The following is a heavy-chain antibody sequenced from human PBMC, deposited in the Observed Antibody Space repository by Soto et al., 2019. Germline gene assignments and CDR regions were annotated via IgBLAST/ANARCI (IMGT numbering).Heavy chain of an antibody. V-gene: IGHV1-69*01. CDR2: IIPIFGTA. J-gene: IGHJ4*02. D-gene: IGHD6-19*01. CDR1: GGTFSSYA. CDR3: STGYSSGWITFNFDY. Sequence: QVQLVQSGAEVKKPGSSVKVSCKASGGTFSSYAISWVRLAPGQGLEWMGGIIPIFGTANYAQKFQGRVTITADESTSTAYMELSSLRSEDTAVYYCSTGYSSGWITFNFDYWGQGTLVTVSS.